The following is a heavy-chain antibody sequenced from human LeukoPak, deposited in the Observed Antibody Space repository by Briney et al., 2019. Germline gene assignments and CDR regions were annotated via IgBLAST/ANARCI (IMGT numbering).Heavy chain of an antibody. CDR3: ARDQGSGDANFDY. CDR2: IRYIGST. CDR1: GGSISSGDYY. J-gene: IGHJ4*02. V-gene: IGHV4-61*08. D-gene: IGHD4-17*01. Sequence: SSETLSLTCTVSGGSISSGDYYWSWIRQPPGKGLEWIGYIRYIGSTYYNPSLKSRVTMSMDTSTNQFSLNLSSVTAADTAVYYCARDQGSGDANFDYWGQGTLVTVSS.